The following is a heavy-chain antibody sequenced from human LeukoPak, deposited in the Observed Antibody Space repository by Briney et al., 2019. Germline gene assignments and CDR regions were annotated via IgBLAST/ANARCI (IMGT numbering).Heavy chain of an antibody. CDR1: GGSISSGDYY. V-gene: IGHV4-30-4*01. CDR3: ASKHYDILTVDY. Sequence: PSETLSLTCTVSGGSISSGDYYWSWIRQPPGKGLEWIGYIYYSGSTYYNPSLKSRVTISVDTSKNQFSLKLSSVTAADTAVYYCASKHYDILTVDYWGQGTLVTVSS. J-gene: IGHJ4*02. D-gene: IGHD3-9*01. CDR2: IYYSGST.